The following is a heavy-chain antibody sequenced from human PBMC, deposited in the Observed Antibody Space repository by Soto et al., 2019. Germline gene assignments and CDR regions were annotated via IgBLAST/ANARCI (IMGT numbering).Heavy chain of an antibody. D-gene: IGHD5-12*01. CDR3: TKGDDIVATISDY. Sequence: GGSLRLSCAASGFTLRGSAMHWVRQASGKGLEWVGRIRSKANSYATAYAASVKGRFTISRDDSKNTAYLQMNSLKTEDTAVYYCTKGDDIVATISDYWGQGTLVTVSS. J-gene: IGHJ4*02. CDR2: IRSKANSYAT. V-gene: IGHV3-73*01. CDR1: GFTLRGSA.